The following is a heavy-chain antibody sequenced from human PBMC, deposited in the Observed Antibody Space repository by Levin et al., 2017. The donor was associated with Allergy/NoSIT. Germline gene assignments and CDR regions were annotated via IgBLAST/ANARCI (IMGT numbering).Heavy chain of an antibody. CDR3: ARGLLIYQLPFLLTADI. V-gene: IGHV1-2*02. Sequence: GESLKISCKASGYTFTGYYMHWVRQAPGQGLEWMGWINPNSGGTNYAQKFQGRVTMTRDTSISTAYMELSRLRSDDTAVYYCARGLLIYQLPFLLTADIWGQGTMVTVSS. J-gene: IGHJ3*02. D-gene: IGHD2-2*01. CDR1: GYTFTGYY. CDR2: INPNSGGT.